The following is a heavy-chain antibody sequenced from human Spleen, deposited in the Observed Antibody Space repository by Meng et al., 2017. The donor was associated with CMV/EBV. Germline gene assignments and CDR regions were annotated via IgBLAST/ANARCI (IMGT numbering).Heavy chain of an antibody. V-gene: IGHV4-34*01. J-gene: IGHJ4*02. CDR1: GGSFSDYY. Sequence: CAVYGGSFSDYYWSCIRQPPGQGLEWIGEINHSGSTNYNPSLKSRVTISVDTSKKQISVKLSSVTAADTAVYYCARLMIESSSFDYWGQGTLVTVSS. CDR2: INHSGST. CDR3: ARLMIESSSFDY. D-gene: IGHD3-22*01.